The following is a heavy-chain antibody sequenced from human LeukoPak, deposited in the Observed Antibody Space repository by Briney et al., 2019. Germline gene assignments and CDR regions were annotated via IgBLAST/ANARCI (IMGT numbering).Heavy chain of an antibody. Sequence: GGSLRLSCVASGFTFGTYWMNWVRQAPGKGLEWVATIKQDGSEKNYVDSVKGRFTISRDNAKNSLYLQMNSLRAEDTALYYCAKAPYGDYYFDYWGQGTLVTVSS. CDR1: GFTFGTYW. CDR3: AKAPYGDYYFDY. D-gene: IGHD4-17*01. V-gene: IGHV3-7*03. J-gene: IGHJ4*02. CDR2: IKQDGSEK.